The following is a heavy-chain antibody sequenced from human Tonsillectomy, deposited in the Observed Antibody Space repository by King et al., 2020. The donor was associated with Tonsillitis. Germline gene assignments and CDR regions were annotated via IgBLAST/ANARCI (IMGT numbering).Heavy chain of an antibody. Sequence: VQLVESGGGVVQPGGSRRLSCAASGFSLGDYSMHWVRQAPGKGLEWVAFIRYDGTIEQYAESVKGRLTISRDNSKNMLFLEMKSVRHEDTAVYYCAKEGVVLNGYYYDYWGQGTLVTVSS. CDR1: GFSLGDYS. D-gene: IGHD1-1*01. CDR2: IRYDGTIE. V-gene: IGHV3-30*02. J-gene: IGHJ4*02. CDR3: AKEGVVLNGYYYDY.